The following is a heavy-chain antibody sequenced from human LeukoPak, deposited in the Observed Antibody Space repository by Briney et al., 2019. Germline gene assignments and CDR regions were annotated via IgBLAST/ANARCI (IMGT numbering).Heavy chain of an antibody. CDR2: INPKSGAT. D-gene: IGHD3-9*01. CDR3: ARADLLTGYYILDY. V-gene: IGHV1-2*02. CDR1: GYTFTSYD. J-gene: IGHJ4*02. Sequence: ASVKVSCKASGYTFTSYDINWVRQATGQGLEWMGWINPKSGATNYAQKFQGRVTMTRDTSISTPYMELSRLRSDDTAMYYCARADLLTGYYILDYWGQGTLVTVSS.